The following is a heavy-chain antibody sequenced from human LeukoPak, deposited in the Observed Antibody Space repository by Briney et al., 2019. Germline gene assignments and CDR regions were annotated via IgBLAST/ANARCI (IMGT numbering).Heavy chain of an antibody. CDR3: ARGRSGSYYAKYGMNV. D-gene: IGHD1-26*01. J-gene: IGHJ6*02. CDR1: GFTFSSYA. V-gene: IGHV4-30-2*01. CDR2: IYHSGST. Sequence: LRLSCAASGFTFSSYAMSWVRQAPGKGLEWIGYIYHSGSTYYNPSLKSRVTISVDRSKNQFSLKLSSVTAADTAVYYCARGRSGSYYAKYGMNVWGQGTTVTVSS.